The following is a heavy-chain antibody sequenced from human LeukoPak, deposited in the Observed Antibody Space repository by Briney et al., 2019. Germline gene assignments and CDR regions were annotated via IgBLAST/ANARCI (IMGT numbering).Heavy chain of an antibody. J-gene: IGHJ4*02. CDR1: GDSISSSC. CDR2: ISPSGST. Sequence: SETLSLTCSVSGDSISSSCWSWIRQPAGKGLEWIGRISPSGSTNYNPSLKSRVTMSLDTSKNQLSLKLSSVTAADTAVYYCARDRGELYDYWGQGTLVTVSS. D-gene: IGHD3-10*01. V-gene: IGHV4-4*07. CDR3: ARDRGELYDY.